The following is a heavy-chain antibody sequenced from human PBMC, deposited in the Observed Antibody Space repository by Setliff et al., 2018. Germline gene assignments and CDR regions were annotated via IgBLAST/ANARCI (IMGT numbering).Heavy chain of an antibody. Sequence: SETLSLTCTVSSDSISCGSYYWTWIRQPAGKGLEWIGHFHTGGSTNYNRSLRSRVSISVDTSKNQFSLKLSSVTAADTATYYCARAGPTVTFFRVLVISWWDPWGQGSLVTAPQ. CDR1: SDSISCGSYY. V-gene: IGHV4-61*09. CDR2: FHTGGST. J-gene: IGHJ5*02. D-gene: IGHD3-3*01. CDR3: ARAGPTVTFFRVLVISWWDP.